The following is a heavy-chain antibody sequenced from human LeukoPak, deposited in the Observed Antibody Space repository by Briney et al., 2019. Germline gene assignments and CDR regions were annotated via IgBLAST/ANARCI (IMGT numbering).Heavy chain of an antibody. Sequence: ASVKVSCKASGYTFTSYDINWVRQATGQGLEWMGWMNPNSGNTGYAQKFQGRVTMTRNTSISTAYMELNSLRSEDTAVYYCARGEVAAADNFDYWGQGTLVTVSS. D-gene: IGHD6-13*01. CDR1: GYTFTSYD. CDR2: MNPNSGNT. V-gene: IGHV1-8*01. J-gene: IGHJ4*02. CDR3: ARGEVAAADNFDY.